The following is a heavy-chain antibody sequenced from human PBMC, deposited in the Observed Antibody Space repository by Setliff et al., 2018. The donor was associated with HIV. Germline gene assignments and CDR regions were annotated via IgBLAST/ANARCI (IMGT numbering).Heavy chain of an antibody. D-gene: IGHD6-13*01. CDR1: GYTFTGYY. CDR2: IRPHSGGT. V-gene: IGHV1-2*02. J-gene: IGHJ4*02. Sequence: ASVKVSCKASGYTFTGYYMHWVRQAPGQGLEWMGWIRPHSGGTNYAQKFQGRVTMTRDTSISTAYMELSRLRSDDTAVYYCATLQQLTYYFDYWGQGTRVT. CDR3: ATLQQLTYYFDY.